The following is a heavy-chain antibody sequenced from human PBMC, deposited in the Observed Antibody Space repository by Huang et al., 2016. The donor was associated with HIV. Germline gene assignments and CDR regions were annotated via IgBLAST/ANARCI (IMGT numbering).Heavy chain of an antibody. D-gene: IGHD6-19*01. V-gene: IGHV4-59*02. CDR2: VYDSGTT. CDR3: VRDQGRLAVGGIDNWFDP. CDR1: GDSVSSPY. J-gene: IGHJ5*02. Sequence: QVRLQESGPGLVKPSETLSLSCTVSGDSVSSPYWGWIRHPPGKGPEWIGTVYDSGTTKYNPRLKSRITISVDTSKNGFSLNITSVSAADTAMYFCVRDQGRLAVGGIDNWFDPWGQGALVTVSS.